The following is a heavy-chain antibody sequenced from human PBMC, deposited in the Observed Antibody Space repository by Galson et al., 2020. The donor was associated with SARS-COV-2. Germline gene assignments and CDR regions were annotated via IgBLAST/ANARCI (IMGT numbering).Heavy chain of an antibody. CDR2: IGSTGSYI. D-gene: IGHD3-10*01. CDR3: ARDRDRIGDPNYFYYSVMAV. CDR1: GFTFSGYP. Sequence: GGSLRLSCAAYGFTFSGYPMNWVRQAPGKGLEWVSSIGSTGSYIYYTDSVKGRFTISRDNAKNSLYLHMNSLGADDTAVYYCARDRDRIGDPNYFYYSVMAVWGQGTPVTVSS. J-gene: IGHJ6*02. V-gene: IGHV3-21*06.